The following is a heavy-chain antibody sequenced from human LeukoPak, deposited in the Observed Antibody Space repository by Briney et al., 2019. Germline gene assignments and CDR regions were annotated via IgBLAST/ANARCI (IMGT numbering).Heavy chain of an antibody. Sequence: SETLSLTCTVSGGSISSYYWSWIRQPPGKGLEWIGYIYYSGSTNYNPSLKSRVTISVDTSKNQFSLKLSSETAADTAVYYCARGPYYYDYWGQGTLVTVSS. CDR2: IYYSGST. CDR1: GGSISSYY. V-gene: IGHV4-59*01. CDR3: ARGPYYYDY. J-gene: IGHJ4*02.